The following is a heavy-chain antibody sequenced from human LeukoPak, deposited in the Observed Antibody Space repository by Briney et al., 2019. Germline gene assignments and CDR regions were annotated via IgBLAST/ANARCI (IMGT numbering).Heavy chain of an antibody. CDR3: ARSRRLDTYGDYGPYYYYMDV. D-gene: IGHD4-17*01. V-gene: IGHV1-69*05. J-gene: IGHJ6*03. CDR2: IIPIFGTA. CDR1: GGTFSSYA. Sequence: SVKVSCKASGGTFSSYAISWVRQAPGQGLEWMGRIIPIFGTANYAQKFQGRVTITTDESTSTAYMELSSLRSDDTAVYYCARSRRLDTYGDYGPYYYYMDVWGKGTTVTVSS.